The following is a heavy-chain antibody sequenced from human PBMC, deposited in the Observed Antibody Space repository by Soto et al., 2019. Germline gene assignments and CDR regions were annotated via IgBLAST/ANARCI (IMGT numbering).Heavy chain of an antibody. CDR1: GYSFTSYW. J-gene: IGHJ6*02. Sequence: GESLKISCKGSGYSFTSYWISWVRQMPGKGLEWMGRIDPSDSYTNYSPSFQGHVTISADKSISTAYLQWSSLKASDTAMYYRARASPSGYYYYGMDVWGQGTTVTVSS. CDR2: IDPSDSYT. V-gene: IGHV5-10-1*01. CDR3: ARASPSGYYYYGMDV.